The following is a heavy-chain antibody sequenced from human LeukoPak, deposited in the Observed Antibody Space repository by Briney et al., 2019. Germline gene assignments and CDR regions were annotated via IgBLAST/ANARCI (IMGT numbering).Heavy chain of an antibody. Sequence: SETLSLTCTVSGGSISSYYWSWIRQPPGKGLEWIGEINHSGSTNCNPSLKSRVIISVDRSKNQFSLKLSSVTAADTAVYYCARGGGGWYYDSWGQGPLVTVSS. D-gene: IGHD6-19*01. V-gene: IGHV4-34*01. CDR1: GGSISSYY. J-gene: IGHJ4*02. CDR2: INHSGST. CDR3: ARGGGGWYYDS.